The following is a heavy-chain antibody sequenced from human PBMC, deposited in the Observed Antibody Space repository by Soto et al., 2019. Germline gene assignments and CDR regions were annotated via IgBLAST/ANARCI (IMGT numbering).Heavy chain of an antibody. CDR2: IYYSGSA. Sequence: QLQLQESGPGLVKPSETLSLTCTVSGASISSGGDYWSWIRQHPGKGLEWIGYIYYSGSADYNPSLKSRVTMSVDTPKNQFSLKLSSVTAADTAIYYCSSTLDFVSGYSPYFDFWGQGILVTVSS. CDR3: SSTLDFVSGYSPYFDF. V-gene: IGHV4-31*03. J-gene: IGHJ4*02. CDR1: GASISSGGDY. D-gene: IGHD3-3*01.